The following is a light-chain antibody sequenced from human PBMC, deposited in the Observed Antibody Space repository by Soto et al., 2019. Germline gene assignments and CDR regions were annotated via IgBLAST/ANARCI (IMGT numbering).Light chain of an antibody. CDR3: QQDLRPPLT. Sequence: DIQMTQSPSSLSASVGDRVTITCRASQSIMTHLNWYQHKSGKAPKLLIYTASNLQSGVPSRFSASGSGTDFTLTISSLQPEDFATYYCQQDLRPPLTFGPGTKVDIK. CDR1: QSIMTH. CDR2: TAS. J-gene: IGKJ3*01. V-gene: IGKV1-39*01.